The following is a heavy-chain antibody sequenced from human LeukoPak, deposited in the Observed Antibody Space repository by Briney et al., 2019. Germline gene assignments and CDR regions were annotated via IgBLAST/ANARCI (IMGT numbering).Heavy chain of an antibody. CDR3: ARTLRGLLPRTY. CDR2: IYYSGNT. V-gene: IGHV4-39*01. D-gene: IGHD3-22*01. Sequence: SETLSLTCTVSGGSISSSSYYWGWIRQPPGKGLEWIGSIYYSGNTNYNPSLQSRVTISVDTSKNQFSLKLASVTAADTAVYFCARTLRGLLPRTYWGQGTLVTVSS. J-gene: IGHJ4*02. CDR1: GGSISSSSYY.